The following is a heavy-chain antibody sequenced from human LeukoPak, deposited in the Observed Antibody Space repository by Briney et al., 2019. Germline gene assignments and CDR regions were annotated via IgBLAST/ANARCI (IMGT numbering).Heavy chain of an antibody. D-gene: IGHD3-22*01. CDR1: GFTFSSYA. Sequence: GGSLRLSCAASGFTFSSYAMSWVRQAPGKGLEWVSVIYSGGSTYYADSVKGRFTISRDNSKNTLYLQVNSLRAEDTAVYYCARGSRENSSGYYYWGQGTLVTVSS. J-gene: IGHJ4*02. V-gene: IGHV3-66*01. CDR3: ARGSRENSSGYYY. CDR2: IYSGGST.